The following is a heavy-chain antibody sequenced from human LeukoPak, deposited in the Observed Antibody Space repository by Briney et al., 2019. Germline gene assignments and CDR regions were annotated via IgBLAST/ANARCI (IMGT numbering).Heavy chain of an antibody. CDR2: ISSSSSYI. CDR3: AREGYCSGGSCYSGGHYYGMDV. V-gene: IGHV3-21*01. J-gene: IGHJ6*02. D-gene: IGHD2-15*01. Sequence: GGSLRLSCAASGFTFSSYSMNWVRQAPGKGLEWVSSISSSSSYIYSADSVKGRFTISRDNAKASLYLQMTSLRAEDTAVCYCAREGYCSGGSCYSGGHYYGMDVWGQGTTVTVSS. CDR1: GFTFSSYS.